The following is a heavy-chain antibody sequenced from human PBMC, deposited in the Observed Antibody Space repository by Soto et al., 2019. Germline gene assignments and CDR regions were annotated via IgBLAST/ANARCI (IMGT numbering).Heavy chain of an antibody. V-gene: IGHV1-69*13. D-gene: IGHD2-21*02. Sequence: SVKVSCKASGGTFSSYAISWVRQAPGQGLEWMGGIFPIFGTANYAQKFQGRVTITADESTSTAYMELSSLRSEDTAVYYCARVVTPIRAFDIWGQGTMVTVSS. CDR1: GGTFSSYA. CDR2: IFPIFGTA. J-gene: IGHJ3*02. CDR3: ARVVTPIRAFDI.